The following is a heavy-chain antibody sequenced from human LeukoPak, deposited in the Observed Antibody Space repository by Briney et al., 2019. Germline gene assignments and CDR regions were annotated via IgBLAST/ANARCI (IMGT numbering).Heavy chain of an antibody. CDR1: GFTFSSYG. CDR2: IRYDGSNK. V-gene: IGHV3-30*02. D-gene: IGHD4-17*01. Sequence: PGGSLRLSCAASGFTFSSYGMHWVRQAPGKGLEWVAFIRYDGSNKYYADSVKGRFTISRDNSKNTLYLQMNSLRAEDTAVYYCAKDLGLYGDTRGHAFDIWGQGTMVTVSS. J-gene: IGHJ3*02. CDR3: AKDLGLYGDTRGHAFDI.